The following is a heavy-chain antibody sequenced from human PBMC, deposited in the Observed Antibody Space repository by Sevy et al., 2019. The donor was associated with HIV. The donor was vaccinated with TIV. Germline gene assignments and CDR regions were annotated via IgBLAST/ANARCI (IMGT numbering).Heavy chain of an antibody. D-gene: IGHD6-13*01. CDR1: GFTFSSYW. CDR3: AGALGRSDGY. V-gene: IGHV3-7*01. CDR2: INQDGSEK. Sequence: GGSLRLSCAASGFTFSSYWMHWVRQAPGKGLEWVANINQDGSEKYYVDSVKGRFTSSRDNAKNSLFLQMTSLRAEDTAVYYGAGALGRSDGYWGQGTLVTVSS. J-gene: IGHJ4*02.